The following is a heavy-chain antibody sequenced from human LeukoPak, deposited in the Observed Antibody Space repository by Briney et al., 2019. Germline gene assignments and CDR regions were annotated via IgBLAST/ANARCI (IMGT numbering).Heavy chain of an antibody. CDR3: ARKGPHYYDYYLDV. J-gene: IGHJ6*03. Sequence: PGGSLRLSCAASGFTFDDYAMGWVRQAPGKGLEWVSGINWHGDSTAYADSVKGRFTISRDNANNSLYLQMNSLRAEDTALYYCARKGPHYYDYYLDVWGKGTTVTISS. CDR2: INWHGDST. V-gene: IGHV3-20*04. CDR1: GFTFDDYA.